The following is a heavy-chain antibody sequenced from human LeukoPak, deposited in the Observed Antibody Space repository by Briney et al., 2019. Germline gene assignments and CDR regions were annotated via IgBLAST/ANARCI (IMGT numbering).Heavy chain of an antibody. CDR1: GYTFTIYG. D-gene: IGHD3-10*01. CDR2: ISAYNGNT. J-gene: IGHJ4*02. V-gene: IGHV1-18*01. CDR3: ARDRATMVRGVIQTPPGTWGDY. Sequence: ASVKVSCKASGYTFTIYGISWVRQAPGQGLEWMGWISAYNGNTNYAQKLRGRVTMTTDTSTSTAYMELRSLRSDDTAVYYCARDRATMVRGVIQTPPGTWGDYWGQGTLVTVSS.